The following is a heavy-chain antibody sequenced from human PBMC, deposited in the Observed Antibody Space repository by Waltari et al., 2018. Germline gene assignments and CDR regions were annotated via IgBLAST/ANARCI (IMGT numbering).Heavy chain of an antibody. CDR2: IDNTVRIT. V-gene: IGHV3-23*05. J-gene: IGHJ4*02. CDR3: TKRYCDDDRCYGLDY. D-gene: IGHD2-21*01. CDR1: GFIFSRHA. Sequence: EVQLVESGGALVQPGGSLRLSCGASGFIFSRHAMGWARQASGKGLEWVTAIDNTVRITYYADTVKGRFTVSRDNSRNTLSLQMDSLRVEDTAVYHCTKRYCDDDRCYGLDYWGQGTLVTVSS.